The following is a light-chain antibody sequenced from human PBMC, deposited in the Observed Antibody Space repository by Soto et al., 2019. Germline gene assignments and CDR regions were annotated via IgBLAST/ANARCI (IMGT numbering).Light chain of an antibody. V-gene: IGKV1-27*01. CDR2: GAS. J-gene: IGKJ1*01. CDR1: LAISNY. CDR3: QRYNTVPWT. Sequence: DIQMTQSPSSVSAFVGDRVTITCRASLAISNYLAWYQQKPGKAPNLLIYGASTLQSGVPSRFAGSGSGTEFSLTITSLQPEDVATYYCQRYNTVPWTFGQGTKVEIK.